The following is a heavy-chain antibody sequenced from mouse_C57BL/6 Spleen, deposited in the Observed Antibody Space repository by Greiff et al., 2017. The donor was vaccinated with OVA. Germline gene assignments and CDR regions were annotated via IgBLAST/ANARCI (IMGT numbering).Heavy chain of an antibody. CDR2: INPNNGGT. V-gene: IGHV1-26*01. CDR1: GYTFTDYY. Sequence: EVKLQQSGPELVKPGASVKISCKASGYTFTDYYMNWVKQSHGKSLEWIGDINPNNGGTSYNQRFKGKATLTVDKSSSTAYMELRSLTSEDSAVYYCARSNYGSSPFDYWGQGTTLTVSS. CDR3: ARSNYGSSPFDY. D-gene: IGHD1-1*01. J-gene: IGHJ2*01.